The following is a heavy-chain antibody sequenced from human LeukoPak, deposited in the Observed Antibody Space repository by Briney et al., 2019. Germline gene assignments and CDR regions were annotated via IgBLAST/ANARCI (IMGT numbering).Heavy chain of an antibody. CDR1: GFTFSSYW. D-gene: IGHD6-19*01. V-gene: IGHV3-7*01. CDR2: IKQDGSEK. CDR3: ARAVGSGWYPEYFQH. Sequence: PGGSLRLSCAASGFTFSSYWMSWVRPAPGKGLEWVANIKQDGSEKYYVDSVKGRFTISRDNAKNSLYLQMNSLRAEDTAVYYCARAVGSGWYPEYFQHWGQGTLVTVSS. J-gene: IGHJ1*01.